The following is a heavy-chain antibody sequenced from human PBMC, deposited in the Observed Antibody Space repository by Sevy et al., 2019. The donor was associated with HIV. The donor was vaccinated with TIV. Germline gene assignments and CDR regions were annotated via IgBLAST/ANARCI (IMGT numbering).Heavy chain of an antibody. CDR3: ATDPFSVTTSNDYMDV. Sequence: GGSPRLSCAASGFTFSNYWMSWVRQAPGKGLEWVANIQEDRSDKYYVDSVKGRFTISRDNAKNSLYLQMNSLRAEDTAVYYCATDPFSVTTSNDYMDVWGKGTTVTVSS. V-gene: IGHV3-7*01. CDR2: IQEDRSDK. CDR1: GFTFSNYW. D-gene: IGHD4-17*01. J-gene: IGHJ6*03.